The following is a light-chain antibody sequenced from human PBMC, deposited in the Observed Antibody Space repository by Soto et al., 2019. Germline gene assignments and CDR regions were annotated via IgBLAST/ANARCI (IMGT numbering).Light chain of an antibody. CDR1: QSVISPF. CDR3: QQYSSSPRT. CDR2: DTS. J-gene: IGKJ1*01. V-gene: IGKV3-20*01. Sequence: EIVLTQSPGTLSLSLGERATLSCRASQSVISPFLAWYQQKVGQAPRLLMYDTSNRATGIPDRFSGSGSGTDFTLTISRLEPEDSAVYYCQQYSSSPRTFDQGTKVDIK.